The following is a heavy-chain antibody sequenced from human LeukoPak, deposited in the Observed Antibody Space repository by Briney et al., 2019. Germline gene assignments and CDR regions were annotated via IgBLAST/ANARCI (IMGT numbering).Heavy chain of an antibody. CDR3: AREGSTGTTLTPFDY. J-gene: IGHJ4*02. V-gene: IGHV1-18*01. CDR2: ISAYNGNT. Sequence: ASVKVSCKASGYTFTSYGISWVRQAPGQGLEWMGWISAYNGNTNYAQKLQGRVTMTTDTSISTAYMELSRLRSDDTAVYYCAREGSTGTTLTPFDYWGQGTLVTVSS. CDR1: GYTFTSYG. D-gene: IGHD1-1*01.